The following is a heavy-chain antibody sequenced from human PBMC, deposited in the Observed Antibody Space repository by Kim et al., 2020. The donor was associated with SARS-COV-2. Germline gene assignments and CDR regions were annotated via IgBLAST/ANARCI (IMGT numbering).Heavy chain of an antibody. CDR1: GYTFTDYA. CDR2: INTNTGNP. J-gene: IGHJ5*02. CDR3: ARDLALAKETVTTCSWFDP. Sequence: ASVKVSCKASGYTFTDYAINWVRQAPGQGLEWMGWINTNTGNPTYAQGFTGRLVFSLDTSVSTAYLQISSLKAEDTAVYYCARDLALAKETVTTCSWFDPWGQGTLVTVSS. D-gene: IGHD4-17*01. V-gene: IGHV7-4-1*02.